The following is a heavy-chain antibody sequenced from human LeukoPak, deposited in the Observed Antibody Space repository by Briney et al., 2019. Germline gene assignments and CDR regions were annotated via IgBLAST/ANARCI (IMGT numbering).Heavy chain of an antibody. CDR2: IRYDGSNK. V-gene: IGHV3-30*02. Sequence: GGSLRLSCAASGFTFSSYGMHWVRQAPGKGLEWVAFIRYDGSNKYYADSVKGRFTISRDNSKNTLYLRMNSLRAEDTAVYYCANLPGIAAAGTFDYWGQGTLVTVSS. D-gene: IGHD6-13*01. CDR3: ANLPGIAAAGTFDY. CDR1: GFTFSSYG. J-gene: IGHJ4*02.